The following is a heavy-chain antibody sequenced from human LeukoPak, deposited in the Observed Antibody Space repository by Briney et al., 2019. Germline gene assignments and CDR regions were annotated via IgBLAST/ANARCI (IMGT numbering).Heavy chain of an antibody. CDR3: ARAEQWLTKGGRFDP. CDR1: GGSVSSGSYY. V-gene: IGHV4-61*01. J-gene: IGHJ5*02. Sequence: PSETLSLTCTVSGGSVSSGSYYWSWIRQPPGKGLEWIGYIYYSGSTNYNPSLKSRVTISVDTSKNQFSLKLSSVTAADTAVYYCARAEQWLTKGGRFDPWGQGTLVTVSS. D-gene: IGHD6-19*01. CDR2: IYYSGST.